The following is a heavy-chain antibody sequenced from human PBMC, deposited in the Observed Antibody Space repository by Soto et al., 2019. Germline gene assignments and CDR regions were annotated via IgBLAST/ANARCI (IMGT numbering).Heavy chain of an antibody. J-gene: IGHJ5*02. Sequence: PSETLSLTCAVYGGSFSGYYWSWIRQPPGKGLEWIGEINHSGSTNYNPSLKSRVTISVDTSKNQFSLKLSSVTAADTAVYYCARGPYNWNDLGINNWFDPWGQGTLVTVSS. V-gene: IGHV4-34*01. CDR2: INHSGST. CDR1: GGSFSGYY. CDR3: ARGPYNWNDLGINNWFDP. D-gene: IGHD1-20*01.